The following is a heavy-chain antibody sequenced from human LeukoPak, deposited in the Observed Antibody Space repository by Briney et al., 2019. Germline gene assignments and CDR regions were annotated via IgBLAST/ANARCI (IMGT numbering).Heavy chain of an antibody. V-gene: IGHV3-66*02. Sequence: GGSLRLSCAASGFTFSSNYMSWVRQAPGKGLEWVPVIYSGGSTYYADSVKGRFTISRDNSKNTLYLQMNSLRAEDTAVYYCARGLVEMATLDYWGQGTLVTVSS. D-gene: IGHD5-24*01. CDR1: GFTFSSNY. J-gene: IGHJ4*02. CDR3: ARGLVEMATLDY. CDR2: IYSGGST.